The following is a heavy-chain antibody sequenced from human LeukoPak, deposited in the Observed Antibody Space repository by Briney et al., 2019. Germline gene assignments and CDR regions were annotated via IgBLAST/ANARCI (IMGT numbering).Heavy chain of an antibody. J-gene: IGHJ3*01. CDR3: AKDRNVGLDAIDV. CDR1: GFTFSSYS. Sequence: GGSLRLSCAASGFTFSSYSMNWVRQAPGKGLEWVSYISSSSSTIYYADSVKGRFTISRDNAKNSLYLQMNSLRPEDTAVYYCAKDRNVGLDAIDVWGQGTLVTVSS. D-gene: IGHD3-10*02. V-gene: IGHV3-48*04. CDR2: ISSSSSTI.